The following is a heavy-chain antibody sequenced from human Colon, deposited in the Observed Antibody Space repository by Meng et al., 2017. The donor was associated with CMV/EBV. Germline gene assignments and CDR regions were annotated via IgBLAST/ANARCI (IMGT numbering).Heavy chain of an antibody. D-gene: IGHD4/OR15-4a*01. J-gene: IGHJ4*02. CDR3: ATLYGAEDY. Sequence: LSCAASAFTFRNFGMSWVRQALGKGLEWVSHISDSGGSTYYADSVKGRFTISRDNSKNTLYLQMNSLRAEDTAVYYCATLYGAEDYWGQGTLVTVSS. CDR2: ISDSGGST. V-gene: IGHV3-23*01. CDR1: AFTFRNFG.